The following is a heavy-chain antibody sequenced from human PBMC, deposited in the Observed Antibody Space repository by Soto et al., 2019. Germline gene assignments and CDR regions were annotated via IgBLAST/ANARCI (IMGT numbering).Heavy chain of an antibody. CDR1: SYTFTSYG. CDR3: ARGIVVVTGFDP. CDR2: ISTYNGNT. D-gene: IGHD3-22*01. V-gene: IGHV1-18*04. Sequence: SVKISRTASSYTFTSYGISWVRQAPGQGLEWIGWISTYNGNTNYAQKLQGRVTMTTDTSTSTAYMKLRSLRSDDTAVYYCARGIVVVTGFDPWGQGTLVTVS. J-gene: IGHJ5*02.